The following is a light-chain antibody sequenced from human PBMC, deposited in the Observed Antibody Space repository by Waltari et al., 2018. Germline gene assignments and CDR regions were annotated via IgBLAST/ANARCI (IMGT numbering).Light chain of an antibody. CDR2: NNN. J-gene: IGLJ3*02. CDR1: SSNIGRSV. V-gene: IGLV1-47*01. Sequence: QPVLTQPPSASGTPGQTVTISCSGRSSNIGRSVLKWYQQFPGTAPKILIFNNNNRPSGVPDRFSGSKSGTSASLAISGLRSEDEADYYCAAWDDSLSGRVFGGGTKLTV. CDR3: AAWDDSLSGRV.